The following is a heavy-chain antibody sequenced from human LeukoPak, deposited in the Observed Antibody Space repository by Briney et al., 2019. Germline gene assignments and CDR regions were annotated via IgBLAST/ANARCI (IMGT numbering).Heavy chain of an antibody. J-gene: IGHJ3*02. CDR2: IYPADSTA. CDR3: ARQAYGSHFDAFDI. Sequence: PGESLKISCKASGYSFTTYWIGWVRQMPGKGLEWMGIIYPADSTAHYSPSFQGQVTISVDKSINTAYLQWSRLKASDTAIYYCARQAYGSHFDAFDIWGQGTMVTVSS. D-gene: IGHD3-22*01. CDR1: GYSFTTYW. V-gene: IGHV5-51*01.